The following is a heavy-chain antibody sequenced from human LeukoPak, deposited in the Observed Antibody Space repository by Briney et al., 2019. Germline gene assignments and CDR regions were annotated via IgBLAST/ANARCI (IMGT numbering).Heavy chain of an antibody. D-gene: IGHD2-21*01. J-gene: IGHJ4*02. CDR3: ARYHIVVDGGYFDY. CDR2: IYHSGST. CDR1: GYSISSGYY. Sequence: SETLSLTCTVSGYSISSGYYWGWIRQPPGKGLEWIGSIYHSGSTYYNPSLKSRVTISVDTSKNQFSLKLSSVTAADTAVYYCARYHIVVDGGYFDYWGQGTLVTVSS. V-gene: IGHV4-38-2*02.